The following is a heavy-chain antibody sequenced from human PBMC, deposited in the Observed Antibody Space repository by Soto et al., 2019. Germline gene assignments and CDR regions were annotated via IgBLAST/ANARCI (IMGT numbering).Heavy chain of an antibody. J-gene: IGHJ4*02. V-gene: IGHV1-18*01. D-gene: IGHD3-3*01. Sequence: QVQLVQSGAEVKKPGASVKVSCKASGYTFTSYGISWVRQAPGQGLEWMGWISAYNGNTNYAQKLQGRITMTTATSTSTAYREQRSLRSYDTAVYYCARVDDFWYVPDYWGKGTLVTVSS. CDR1: GYTFTSYG. CDR2: ISAYNGNT. CDR3: ARVDDFWYVPDY.